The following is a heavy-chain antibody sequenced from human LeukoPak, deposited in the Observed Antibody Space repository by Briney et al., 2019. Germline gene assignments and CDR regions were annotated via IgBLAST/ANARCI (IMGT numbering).Heavy chain of an antibody. V-gene: IGHV3-21*01. D-gene: IGHD3-22*01. CDR2: ISSSSSYI. CDR3: ARQISDSSGYYVFDY. CDR1: GFTFSSYS. Sequence: GGSLRLSCAASGFTFSSYSMNWVRQAPGKGLEWVSSISSSSSYIYYADSVKGRFTISRDNAKNSLYLQMNSLRAEDTAVYYCARQISDSSGYYVFDYWGQGTLVTVSS. J-gene: IGHJ4*02.